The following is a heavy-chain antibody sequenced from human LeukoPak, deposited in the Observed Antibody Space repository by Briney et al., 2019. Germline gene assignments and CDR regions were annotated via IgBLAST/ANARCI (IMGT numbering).Heavy chain of an antibody. D-gene: IGHD2-2*01. V-gene: IGHV4-31*03. CDR1: GGSISSGGYY. Sequence: SETLSLTCTVSGGSISSGGYYWSWIRQHPGKGLEWIGYIYYSGSTYYNPSLKSRVTISVDTSKNQFSPKLSSVTAADTAVYYCARAPVVPAAPYLDAFDIWGQGTMVTVSS. J-gene: IGHJ3*02. CDR2: IYYSGST. CDR3: ARAPVVPAAPYLDAFDI.